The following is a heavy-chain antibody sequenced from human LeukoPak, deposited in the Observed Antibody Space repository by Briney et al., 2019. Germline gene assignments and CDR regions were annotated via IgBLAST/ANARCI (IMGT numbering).Heavy chain of an antibody. CDR2: MNPHSGNT. D-gene: IGHD2-2*03. Sequence: ASVKVSCKASGYTFTSYDINWVRQATGQGREWMGWMNPHSGNTGYAQKFQGRVTMTRNTSISTAYMELSSLRSEDTAVYYCARGSALGIVVVPAAHGWGQGTLVTVSS. J-gene: IGHJ4*02. CDR3: ARGSALGIVVVPAAHG. V-gene: IGHV1-8*01. CDR1: GYTFTSYD.